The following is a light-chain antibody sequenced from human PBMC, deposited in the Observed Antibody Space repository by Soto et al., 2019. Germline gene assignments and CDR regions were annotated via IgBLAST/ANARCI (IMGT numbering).Light chain of an antibody. CDR1: QSVSSTY. Sequence: EVVLMQSPDTLSLSPGERATLSCRASQSVSSTYLAWYQQQPGQAPRLLIYGASTRATGIPARFSGSGSGTEFTLTISSLQSEDFAVYYCQQYNNWPRTFGQGTKVDIK. CDR2: GAS. V-gene: IGKV3-15*01. CDR3: QQYNNWPRT. J-gene: IGKJ1*01.